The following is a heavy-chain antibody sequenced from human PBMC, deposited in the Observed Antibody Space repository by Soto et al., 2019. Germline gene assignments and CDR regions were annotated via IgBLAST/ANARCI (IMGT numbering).Heavy chain of an antibody. CDR1: GFTCSDYF. D-gene: IGHD2-15*01. Sequence: QVHLVESGGGLVKPGGSLRLSCAVSGFTCSDYFMSWIRQTPGKGLDWISFISSSGSTISYADSVKGRFTISRDKAQNSLYLQSNSLRAEYTAVYYCASGPTPYPGDYWRQGTLVPVSS. CDR3: ASGPTPYPGDY. CDR2: ISSSGSTI. J-gene: IGHJ4*02. V-gene: IGHV3-11*01.